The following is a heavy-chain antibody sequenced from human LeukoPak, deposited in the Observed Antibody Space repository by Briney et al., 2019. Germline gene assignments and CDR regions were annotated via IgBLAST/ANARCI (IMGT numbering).Heavy chain of an antibody. Sequence: PGGSLRLSCAASGFTVSSNYMSWVRQAPGKGLEWVSAISGSGGSTYYADSVKGRFTISRDNSKNTLYLQMNSLRAEDTAVYYCAKALTGYCSSTSCYSAPFDYWGQGTLVTVSS. CDR2: ISGSGGST. J-gene: IGHJ4*02. CDR3: AKALTGYCSSTSCYSAPFDY. D-gene: IGHD2-2*01. V-gene: IGHV3-23*01. CDR1: GFTVSSNY.